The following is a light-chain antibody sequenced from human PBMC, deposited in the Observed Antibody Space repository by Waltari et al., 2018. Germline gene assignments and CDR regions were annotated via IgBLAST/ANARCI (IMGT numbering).Light chain of an antibody. J-gene: IGKJ4*01. V-gene: IGKV3-11*01. CDR2: DAS. CDR3: QQRSNWLSLT. Sequence: EIVLPQSAATLSLSPGERATLYCRASQSVSSYLAWYQQKTGQAPRLLIYDASNRATGIPARFSGSGSGTDFTLTISSLEPEDFAVYYCQQRSNWLSLTFGGGTKVEIK. CDR1: QSVSSY.